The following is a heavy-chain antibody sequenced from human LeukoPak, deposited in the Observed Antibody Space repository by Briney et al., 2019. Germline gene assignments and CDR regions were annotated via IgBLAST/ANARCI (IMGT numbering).Heavy chain of an antibody. CDR1: GFTFSSYA. CDR3: AKDREGLSSGYDLEYFDY. CDR2: ISGGGGTT. D-gene: IGHD5-12*01. Sequence: QPGGSLRLSCAASGFTFSSYAMNWVRQAPGKGLEWVSAISGGGGTTYYADSVKGRFTISRDNSKNPLFLQMNSLRAEDTAVYYCAKDREGLSSGYDLEYFDYWGQGTLVTVSS. V-gene: IGHV3-23*01. J-gene: IGHJ4*02.